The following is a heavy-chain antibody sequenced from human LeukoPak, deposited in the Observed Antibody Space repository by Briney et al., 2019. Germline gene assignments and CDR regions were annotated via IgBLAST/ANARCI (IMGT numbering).Heavy chain of an antibody. CDR1: GGSISSGDYY. J-gene: IGHJ3*02. D-gene: IGHD3-22*01. CDR3: ARVEYYYEGDAFDI. V-gene: IGHV4-30-4*08. Sequence: SQTLSLTCTVSGGSISSGDYYWSWIRQPPGKGLEWIGYIYYSGSTYYNPSLKSRVTISVDTSKNQFSLKLSSVTAADTAVYYCARVEYYYEGDAFDIWGQGTMVTVSS. CDR2: IYYSGST.